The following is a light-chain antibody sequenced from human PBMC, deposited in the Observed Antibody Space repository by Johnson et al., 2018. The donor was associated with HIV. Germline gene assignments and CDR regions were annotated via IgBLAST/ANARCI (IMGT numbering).Light chain of an antibody. J-gene: IGLJ1*01. CDR3: ASWDRSLTVGTV. Sequence: QLVLTQAPSVSAAPGQKVTISCSGSNSNIGNNYVSWYQQLPGTAPKLLIYENNKRPSGIPDRFSGSKSGTSATLDITGPPTGDEADYYCASWDRSLTVGTVFGPGTRVTVL. CDR1: NSNIGNNY. CDR2: ENN. V-gene: IGLV1-51*02.